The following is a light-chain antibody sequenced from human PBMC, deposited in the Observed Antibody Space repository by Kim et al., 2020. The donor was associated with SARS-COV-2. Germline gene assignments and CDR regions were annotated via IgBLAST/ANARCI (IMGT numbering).Light chain of an antibody. J-gene: IGLJ1*01. V-gene: IGLV3-21*04. CDR1: NIGSKS. Sequence: SYELTQPPSVSVAPGKTARITCGGNNIGSKSVHWYQQKPGQAPVLVIYYDSDRPSGIPERFSGSNSGNTATLTISRVEAGDEADYYCQVWDSSSDHPCVFGTGTKVTVL. CDR2: YDS. CDR3: QVWDSSSDHPCV.